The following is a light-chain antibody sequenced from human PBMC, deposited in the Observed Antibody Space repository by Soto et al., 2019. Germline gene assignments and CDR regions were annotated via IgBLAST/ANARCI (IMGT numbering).Light chain of an antibody. J-gene: IGKJ1*01. Sequence: DIQMTQSPSTLSASVGDRVTITCRASQSIRSWLAWYQQKPGRAPKLLIYKASNLESGVPSRFSGSGSGTEFTLTISSLQPDDFATYYCQEYTSYLWTVGQGTKVDIK. CDR2: KAS. CDR1: QSIRSW. V-gene: IGKV1-5*03. CDR3: QEYTSYLWT.